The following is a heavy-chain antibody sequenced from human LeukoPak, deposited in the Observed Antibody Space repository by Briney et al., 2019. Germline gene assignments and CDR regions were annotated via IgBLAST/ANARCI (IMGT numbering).Heavy chain of an antibody. CDR2: ISSSSSYI. Sequence: GGSLRLPCAASGFTFSSYSMNWVRQAPGKGLEWVSSISSSSSYIYYADSVRGRFTISRDNAKNSLYLQMNSLRAEDTAVYYCARAMSHDAFDIWGQGTMVTVSS. J-gene: IGHJ3*02. CDR3: ARAMSHDAFDI. CDR1: GFTFSSYS. V-gene: IGHV3-21*04.